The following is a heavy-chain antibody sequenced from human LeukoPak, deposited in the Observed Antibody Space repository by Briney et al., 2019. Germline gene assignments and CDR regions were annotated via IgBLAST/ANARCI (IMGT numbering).Heavy chain of an antibody. CDR1: GGSFSGYY. V-gene: IGHV4-34*01. CDR2: ISHSGST. J-gene: IGHJ3*02. D-gene: IGHD5-18*01. CDR3: ARLKIQLWHYDAFDI. Sequence: SETLSLTCAVYGGSFSGYYWTWIRQPPGKGLERIGEISHSGSTNYNPSLKSRVTISVDTSKNQFSLKLSSVTAADTAVYYCARLKIQLWHYDAFDIWGQGTMVTVSS.